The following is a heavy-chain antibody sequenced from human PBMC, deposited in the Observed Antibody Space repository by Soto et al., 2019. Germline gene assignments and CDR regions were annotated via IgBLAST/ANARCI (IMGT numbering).Heavy chain of an antibody. CDR3: ARGRGEGGAVVVPAAIYDP. V-gene: IGHV4-34*01. D-gene: IGHD2-2*01. CDR2: INHSGST. CDR1: GGSFSGYY. J-gene: IGHJ5*02. Sequence: SETLSLTCAVYGGSFSGYYWSWIRQPPGKGLEWIGEINHSGSTNYNPSLKSRVTISVDTSKNQFSLKLSSVTAADTAVYYCARGRGEGGAVVVPAAIYDPWGQGTLVTVSS.